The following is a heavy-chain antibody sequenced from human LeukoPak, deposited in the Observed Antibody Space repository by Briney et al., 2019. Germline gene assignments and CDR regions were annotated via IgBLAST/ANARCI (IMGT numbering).Heavy chain of an antibody. J-gene: IGHJ4*02. CDR3: ARQGYSSADY. V-gene: IGHV5-51*01. Sequence: GESLKISCEGSGYNFTSYWIAWVRQMPGKSLEWMGIIYPGDSDTRYSPSFQGQVTISADKSISTAYLQWGSLKASDTAMYYCARQGYSSADYWGQGTLVTVSS. D-gene: IGHD6-19*01. CDR2: IYPGDSDT. CDR1: GYNFTSYW.